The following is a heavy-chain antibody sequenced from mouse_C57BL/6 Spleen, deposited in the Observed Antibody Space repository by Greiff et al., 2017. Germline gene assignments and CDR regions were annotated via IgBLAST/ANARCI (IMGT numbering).Heavy chain of an antibody. CDR3: ARYYYGSKQAWFAY. Sequence: VQLVESGPELVKPGASVKLSCKASGYTFTSYDINWVKQRPGQGLEWIGWIYPRDGSTKYNEKFKGKATLTVDTSSSTAFMELHSLTSEDSAVYFCARYYYGSKQAWFAYWGQGTLVTVSA. D-gene: IGHD1-1*01. CDR2: IYPRDGST. J-gene: IGHJ3*01. CDR1: GYTFTSYD. V-gene: IGHV1-85*01.